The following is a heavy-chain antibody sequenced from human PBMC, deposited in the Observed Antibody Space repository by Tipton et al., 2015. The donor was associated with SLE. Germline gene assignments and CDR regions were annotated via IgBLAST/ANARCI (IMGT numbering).Heavy chain of an antibody. CDR2: IYYSGST. V-gene: IGHV4-59*01. CDR3: ARERTGDTYYYYGMDV. CDR1: GGSISSYY. Sequence: TLSLTCTVSGGSISSYYWSWIRQPPGKGLEWIGYIYYSGSTNYNPSLKSRVTISVDTSKNQFSLNLSSVTAADTAVYYCARERTGDTYYYYGMDVWGQGTTVTVSS. D-gene: IGHD7-27*01. J-gene: IGHJ6*02.